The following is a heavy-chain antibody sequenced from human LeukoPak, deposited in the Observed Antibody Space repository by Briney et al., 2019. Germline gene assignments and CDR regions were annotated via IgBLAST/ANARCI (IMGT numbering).Heavy chain of an antibody. CDR2: IYYSGST. J-gene: IGHJ4*02. V-gene: IGHV4-39*01. CDR1: GGSISSSSYY. D-gene: IGHD3-3*01. Sequence: SETLSLTCTVSGGSISSSSYYWGWIRQPPGKGLEWIGSIYYSGSTYYNPSLKSRVTISVDTSKNRFSLKLSSVTAADTAVYYCASIRFLEWLTLYFDYWGQGTLVTVSS. CDR3: ASIRFLEWLTLYFDY.